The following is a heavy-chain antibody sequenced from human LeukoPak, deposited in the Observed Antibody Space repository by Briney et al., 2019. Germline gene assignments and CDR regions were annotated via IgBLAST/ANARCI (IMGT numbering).Heavy chain of an antibody. CDR1: GYTFTGYY. J-gene: IGHJ3*02. V-gene: IGHV1-2*02. CDR2: INPNSGGT. Sequence: ASVTVSCKASGYTFTGYYMHWVRQAPGQGLEWMGWINPNSGGTNYAQKFQGRVTMTRDTSISTAYMELSRLRSDDTAVYYCARGGSGSYYILHDAFDIWGQGTMVTVSS. D-gene: IGHD3-10*01. CDR3: ARGGSGSYYILHDAFDI.